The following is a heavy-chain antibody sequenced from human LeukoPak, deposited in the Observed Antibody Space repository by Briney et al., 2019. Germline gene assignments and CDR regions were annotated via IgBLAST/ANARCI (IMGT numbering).Heavy chain of an antibody. V-gene: IGHV3-30*02. D-gene: IGHD4-17*01. Sequence: PGGSLRLSCAASGFTFSSYGMHWVRQAPGKGLEWVAVIWYDGSNKYYADSVKGRFTISRDNSKNTLYLQMNSLRAEDTAVYYCAKSHDYGDRSPFDYWGQGTLVTVSS. CDR1: GFTFSSYG. CDR3: AKSHDYGDRSPFDY. CDR2: IWYDGSNK. J-gene: IGHJ4*02.